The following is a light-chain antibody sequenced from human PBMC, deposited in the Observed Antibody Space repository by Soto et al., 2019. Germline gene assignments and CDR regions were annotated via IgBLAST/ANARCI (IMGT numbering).Light chain of an antibody. CDR3: QSYGATHVV. CDR1: GGSLASNY. J-gene: IGLJ2*01. V-gene: IGLV6-57*02. CDR2: ADD. Sequence: NFMLTQPHSVSESPGKTVTISCAGSGGSLASNYVQWYQQRPGSAPTPVIYADDQRPSVVPDRFSGSLDISSNSASLTISGLTTEDEADYYCQSYGATHVVFGGGTKLTVL.